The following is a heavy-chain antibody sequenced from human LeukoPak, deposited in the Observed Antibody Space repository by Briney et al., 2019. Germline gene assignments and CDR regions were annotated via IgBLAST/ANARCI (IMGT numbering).Heavy chain of an antibody. CDR2: IWNDGNNK. CDR1: GFIFSKYG. V-gene: IGHV3-33*08. CDR3: ARLIVILPAATDAFDI. D-gene: IGHD2-2*01. J-gene: IGHJ3*02. Sequence: GGSLRLSCAASGFIFSKYGMHWARQTPGKGLEWVAIIWNDGNNKYYGSSVSGRFTISRDNSKNTLYLQMNSLRSEVTAVYYCARLIVILPAATDAFDIWGQGTMVTVSS.